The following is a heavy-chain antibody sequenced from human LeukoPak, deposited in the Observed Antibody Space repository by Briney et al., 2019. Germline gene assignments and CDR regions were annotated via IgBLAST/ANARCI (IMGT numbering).Heavy chain of an antibody. Sequence: PSETLSLTCTVSGDSISSYYWSWIRHPPGKGLEWIGYIYYTGSTDYNPSLKSRVAISVDTSKTQFSLNLSSVTAADTAVYYCAGGSKAAPGTFDYWGQGTLVTVSS. CDR1: GDSISSYY. J-gene: IGHJ4*02. CDR3: AGGSKAAPGTFDY. V-gene: IGHV4-59*01. CDR2: IYYTGST. D-gene: IGHD6-13*01.